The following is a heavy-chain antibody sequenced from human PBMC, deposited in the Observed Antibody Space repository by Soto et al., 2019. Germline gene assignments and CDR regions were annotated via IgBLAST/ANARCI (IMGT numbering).Heavy chain of an antibody. CDR3: ARAVYGSGSYYPDY. Sequence: QVQLVQSGAEVKKPGASVKVSCKASGYTFTSYDINWVRQATGQGLEWMGWMTPNSGNTGYAQKFQGRVTMTRNTSISTAYMELSSLRSEDTAVYYCARAVYGSGSYYPDYWGQGTLVTVSS. J-gene: IGHJ4*02. CDR1: GYTFTSYD. V-gene: IGHV1-8*01. D-gene: IGHD3-10*01. CDR2: MTPNSGNT.